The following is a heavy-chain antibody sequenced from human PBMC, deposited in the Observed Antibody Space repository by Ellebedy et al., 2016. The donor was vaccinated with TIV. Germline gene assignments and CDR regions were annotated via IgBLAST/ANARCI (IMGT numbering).Heavy chain of an antibody. CDR2: IYYSGST. Sequence: MPGGSLRLSCTVSGGSISSYYWSRIRQPPGKGLEWIGYIYYSGSTNYNPSLKSRVTISVDMSKNQFSLRLSPVTAADTAVYYCAGDYGAYFDYWGQGTLVTVSS. CDR3: AGDYGAYFDY. D-gene: IGHD4-17*01. V-gene: IGHV4-59*08. CDR1: GGSISSYY. J-gene: IGHJ4*02.